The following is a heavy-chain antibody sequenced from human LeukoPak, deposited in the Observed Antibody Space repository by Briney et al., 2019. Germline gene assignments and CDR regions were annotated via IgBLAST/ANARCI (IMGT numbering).Heavy chain of an antibody. V-gene: IGHV4-34*01. CDR1: GGSFSGYY. CDR2: INHSGST. CDR3: ASRLTHIAAAGTSWFDP. D-gene: IGHD6-13*01. J-gene: IGHJ5*02. Sequence: SETLSLTCAVYGGSFSGYYWSWIRQPPGKELEWIGEINHSGSTNYNPSLKSRVTISVDTSKNQFSLKLSSVTAADTAVYYCASRLTHIAAAGTSWFDPWGQGTLVTVSS.